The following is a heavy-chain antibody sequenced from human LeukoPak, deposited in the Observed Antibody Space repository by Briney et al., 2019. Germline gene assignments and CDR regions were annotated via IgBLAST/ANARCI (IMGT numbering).Heavy chain of an antibody. J-gene: IGHJ4*02. Sequence: GGSLRLSCAASGFXFSSYWIHWVRQAPGKGLVWVSRINSDGSSTSYADSVKGRFTISRDNSKNTLYLQMNSLRAEDTAVYYCAKAARGWDYFDYWGQGTLVTVSS. CDR3: AKAARGWDYFDY. V-gene: IGHV3-74*01. CDR2: INSDGSST. D-gene: IGHD6-19*01. CDR1: GFXFSSYW.